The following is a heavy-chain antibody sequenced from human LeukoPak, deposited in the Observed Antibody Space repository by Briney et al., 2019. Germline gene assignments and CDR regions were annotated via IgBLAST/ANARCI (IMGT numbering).Heavy chain of an antibody. J-gene: IGHJ4*02. CDR3: VTETTEGAKDY. CDR2: ISSSSHYT. V-gene: IGHV3-21*04. CDR1: GFTFSSYG. Sequence: GGSLRLSCAASGFTFSSYGMHWVRQAPGKGLAWVSYISSSSHYTNYEASVRGRFIISRDNSRDSLYLQMNSLRVEDTAIYYCVTETTEGAKDYWGQGTLVTVSS. D-gene: IGHD1-14*01.